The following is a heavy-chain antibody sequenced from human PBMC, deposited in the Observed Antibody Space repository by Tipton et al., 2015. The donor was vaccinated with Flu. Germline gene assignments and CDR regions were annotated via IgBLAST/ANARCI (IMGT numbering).Heavy chain of an antibody. J-gene: IGHJ3*01. CDR3: ARGRDNAFDV. CDR1: GDNVSTFGAA. V-gene: IGHV6-1*01. D-gene: IGHD1-14*01. CDR2: AYSRFKWNF. Sequence: PGLVKPSQTLSLTCAISGDNVSTFGAAWNWIRQSPSRGLEWLGRAYSRFKWNFDYAESVRSRLTINVDTFKNQVSPQLSSVTPEDTSVYFCARGRDNAFDVWGQGTKVIVSS.